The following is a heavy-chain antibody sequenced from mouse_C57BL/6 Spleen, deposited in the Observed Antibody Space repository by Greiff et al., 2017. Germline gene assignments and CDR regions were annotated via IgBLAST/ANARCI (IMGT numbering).Heavy chain of an antibody. CDR1: GYTFTSYW. V-gene: IGHV1-61*01. CDR3: ARWGDYDAFAY. CDR2: IYPSDSEN. Sequence: VQLQQPGAELVRPGSSVKLSCKASGYTFTSYWMAWVKQRPGQGLEWIGNIYPSDSENHYNQKFKDKATLTVDKSSSTAYMQLSSLTSEDAAVYYCARWGDYDAFAYWGQGTLVTVSA. J-gene: IGHJ3*01. D-gene: IGHD2-4*01.